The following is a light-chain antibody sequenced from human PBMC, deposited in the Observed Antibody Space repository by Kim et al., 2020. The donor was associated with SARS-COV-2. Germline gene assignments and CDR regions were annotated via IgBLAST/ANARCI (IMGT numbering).Light chain of an antibody. CDR2: RNN. V-gene: IGLV1-47*01. CDR3: AAWDDSLSGLV. Sequence: GQRVTISCSGSSSNIGSNYVYWYQQLPGTAPKLLIYRNNQRPSGVPDRFSGSKSGTSASLAIGGLRSEDEADYYCAAWDDSLSGLVFGGGTQLTVL. CDR1: SSNIGSNY. J-gene: IGLJ3*02.